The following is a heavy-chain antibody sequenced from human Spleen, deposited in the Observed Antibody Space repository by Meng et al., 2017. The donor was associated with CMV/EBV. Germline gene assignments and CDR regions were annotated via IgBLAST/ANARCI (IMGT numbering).Heavy chain of an antibody. CDR2: ISTYNGNT. CDR1: GYTFTGYY. V-gene: IGHV1-18*04. Sequence: ASVKVSCKASGYTFTGYYMHWVRQAPGQGLEWMGWISTYNGNTNYARKLQGRVTMTKDTSKRTVYMELRSLTHDDTALYYCARDHHYGSGSYCDSWGQGTQVTVSS. CDR3: ARDHHYGSGSYCDS. J-gene: IGHJ5*01. D-gene: IGHD3-10*01.